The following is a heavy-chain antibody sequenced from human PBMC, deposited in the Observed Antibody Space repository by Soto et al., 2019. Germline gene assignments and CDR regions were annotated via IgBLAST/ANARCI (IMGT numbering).Heavy chain of an antibody. Sequence: EVQLLESGGGLVQPGGSLRLSCAVSGFTISTHAIIWVRQGPGKGLEWVSGISGGAGSTYYAVSVKGRFTISRDNPKNALYLQMNSLRAEDTTVYYCAKEGYVSGFFWGQGTLVTVSS. V-gene: IGHV3-23*01. CDR2: ISGGAGST. CDR3: AKEGYVSGFF. J-gene: IGHJ4*02. D-gene: IGHD3-10*01. CDR1: GFTISTHA.